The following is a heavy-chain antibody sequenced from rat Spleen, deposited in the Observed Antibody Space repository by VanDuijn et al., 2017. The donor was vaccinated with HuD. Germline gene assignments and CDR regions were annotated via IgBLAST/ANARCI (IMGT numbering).Heavy chain of an antibody. CDR1: GFSLSNYG. CDR2: IWGDGST. D-gene: IGHD1-5*01. J-gene: IGHJ2*01. Sequence: QVQLKESGPGLVKPSLTLSLTCTVSGFSLSNYGVFWVRQPPGKGLEWMGVIWGDGSTDYNSALKSRLSISRDTSKSQVFLQMNSLQTDDTGTYYCTRDRDIGTTPFDYWGQGVMVTVSS. CDR3: TRDRDIGTTPFDY. V-gene: IGHV2-13*01.